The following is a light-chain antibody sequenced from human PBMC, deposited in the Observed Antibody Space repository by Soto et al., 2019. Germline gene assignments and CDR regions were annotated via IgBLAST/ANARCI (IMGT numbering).Light chain of an antibody. J-gene: IGKJ4*01. CDR2: DAS. V-gene: IGKV3-11*01. CDR3: HQRSTST. CDR1: QSVSSY. Sequence: EIVLTQSPATLSLSPGERATLSCRASQSVSSYLAWYQQKPGQAPRLLIYDASNRATGIPARFSGSGSGTDFTLTISRLEPEDFAVYYCHQRSTSTFGGGTKVEIK.